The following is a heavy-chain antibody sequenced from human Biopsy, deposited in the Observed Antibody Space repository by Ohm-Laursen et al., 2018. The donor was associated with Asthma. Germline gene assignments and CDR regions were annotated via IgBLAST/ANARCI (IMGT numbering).Heavy chain of an antibody. J-gene: IGHJ4*02. D-gene: IGHD4-17*01. CDR1: GGTFSNFA. Sequence: SSVKVSCNAPGGTFSNFAISWVRQAPGQGLEWLGGIMTVFGTTNYAQKFQGRVTITADESTSTVYMEVTSLSSDDTAVYYCASDFPKDYVRYNFQFWGQGTLVTVSS. CDR3: ASDFPKDYVRYNFQF. CDR2: IMTVFGTT. V-gene: IGHV1-69*01.